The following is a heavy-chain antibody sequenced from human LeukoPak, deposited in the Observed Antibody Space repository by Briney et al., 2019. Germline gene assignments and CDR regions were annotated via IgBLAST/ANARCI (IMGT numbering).Heavy chain of an antibody. V-gene: IGHV3-23*01. CDR1: GFSFSSHA. D-gene: IGHD3-10*01. Sequence: GGSLRLSCAASGFSFSSHAMCWVRQAPGKGLEWVSSIDISGGSTYYADSVQGRFTISRDNSKNTLYLQMNSLRAEDTAVFYCAKDRHYYGSGSYYTYFDYWGQGTLVTVSS. J-gene: IGHJ4*02. CDR2: IDISGGST. CDR3: AKDRHYYGSGSYYTYFDY.